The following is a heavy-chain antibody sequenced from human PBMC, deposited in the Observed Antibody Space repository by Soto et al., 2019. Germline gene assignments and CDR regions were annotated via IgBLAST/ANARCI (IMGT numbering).Heavy chain of an antibody. CDR1: GYIFTDHL. Sequence: ASVKVSCKTSGYIFTDHLIHWVRQSPGQGLQWVGWVHPDSGGTNVAQAFQDRVTTTADTSITTAYMDLARLRPDDTAIFYCARGAQGFFPVSGIYFYFDHWGQGTPVTVSS. V-gene: IGHV1-2*02. D-gene: IGHD3-22*01. J-gene: IGHJ4*02. CDR3: ARGAQGFFPVSGIYFYFDH. CDR2: VHPDSGGT.